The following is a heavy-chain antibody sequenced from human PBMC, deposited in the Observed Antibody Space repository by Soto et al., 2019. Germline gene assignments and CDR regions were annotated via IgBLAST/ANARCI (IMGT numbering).Heavy chain of an antibody. CDR2: IDPSDSYT. D-gene: IGHD6-19*01. Sequence: GEPLQISFKGSGYSFTNYLISWVRQMPGKGLEWMGRIDPSDSYTNYSPSFQGHVTVSADNSISTAYLQWSSLKASDTAMYYCARKLGSIEVEVDVLGQGTTVSVSS. V-gene: IGHV5-10-1*01. J-gene: IGHJ6*02. CDR3: ARKLGSIEVEVDV. CDR1: GYSFTNYL.